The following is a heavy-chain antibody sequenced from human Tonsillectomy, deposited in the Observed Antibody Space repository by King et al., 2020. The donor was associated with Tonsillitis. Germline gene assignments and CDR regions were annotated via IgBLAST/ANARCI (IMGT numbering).Heavy chain of an antibody. CDR3: AGQWLAEVWFGP. J-gene: IGHJ5*02. CDR1: GEPFNGYF. Sequence: VQLPQWGAGLLKPSETLSLTCVVYGEPFNGYFWSWIRQSPGKGLEWIGDINHRGVTTYNPSLRGRLAMSVDTSKHHFSLKLNSVTAADAAVYYCAGQWLAEVWFGPWGQGTPVTVSS. CDR2: INHRGVT. D-gene: IGHD6-19*01. V-gene: IGHV4-34*01.